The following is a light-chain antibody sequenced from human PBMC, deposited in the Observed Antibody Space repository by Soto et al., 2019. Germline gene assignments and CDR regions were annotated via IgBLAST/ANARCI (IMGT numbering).Light chain of an antibody. J-gene: IGKJ4*01. Sequence: EVVLTQSPANLSFSPGERATLSCRASQSVSSYLAWYQQKPGQAPRLLIYDTSNRATGIPARFSGSGSGTDFTLTISSLEPEDFAVYYCQQRSSWPPTFGGGTKVEIK. CDR1: QSVSSY. CDR2: DTS. V-gene: IGKV3-11*01. CDR3: QQRSSWPPT.